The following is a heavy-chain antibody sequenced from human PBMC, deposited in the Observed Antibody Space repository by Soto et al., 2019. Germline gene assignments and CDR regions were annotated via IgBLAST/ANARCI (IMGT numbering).Heavy chain of an antibody. J-gene: IGHJ3*02. Sequence: ASVTVSCKASGYTFTSYAMHWVRQAPGQRLEWMGWINAGNGNTKYSQKLQGRVTITRDTSASTAYMELSSPRSEDMALYDCSLLWLGELSDAFDIWGQGTMVTVSS. D-gene: IGHD3-10*01. CDR1: GYTFTSYA. CDR3: SLLWLGELSDAFDI. V-gene: IGHV1-3*01. CDR2: INAGNGNT.